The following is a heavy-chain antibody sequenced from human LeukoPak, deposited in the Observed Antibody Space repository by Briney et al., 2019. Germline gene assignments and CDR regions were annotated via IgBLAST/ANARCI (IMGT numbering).Heavy chain of an antibody. CDR3: ARVSNIAAAGTMGAQIDY. CDR2: VYTSGST. CDR1: GGSISGGY. J-gene: IGHJ4*02. D-gene: IGHD6-13*01. Sequence: SETLSLTCTVSGGSISGGYWSWIRQPPGRGLEWIGYVYTSGSTNYNPSLKSRVTISVDTSKSQFALKLSSVTAADTAVYYCARVSNIAAAGTMGAQIDYWGQGTLVTVSS. V-gene: IGHV4-4*09.